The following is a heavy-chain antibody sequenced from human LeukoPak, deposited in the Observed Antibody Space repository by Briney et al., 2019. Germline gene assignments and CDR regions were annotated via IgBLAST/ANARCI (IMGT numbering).Heavy chain of an antibody. CDR1: GYTFTSHD. D-gene: IGHD2-2*01. CDR2: INPRTGDR. CDR3: TRHTSPTFDY. Sequence: GASVKVSCKASGYTFTSHDINWVRQASGQGPEWMGWINPRTGDRGYAQKFQGRVTITRSTSMNTAYMELSSLRSEDTAVYYCTRHTSPTFDYWGQGTLVTVSS. J-gene: IGHJ4*02. V-gene: IGHV1-8*03.